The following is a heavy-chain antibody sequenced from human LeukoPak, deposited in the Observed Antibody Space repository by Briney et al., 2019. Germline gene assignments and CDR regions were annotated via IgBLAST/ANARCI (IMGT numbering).Heavy chain of an antibody. J-gene: IGHJ5*02. CDR3: AKDYDARS. V-gene: IGHV3-23*01. CDR1: GFTFSSSA. Sequence: PGGSLRLSCAASGFTFSSSAMSWVRQAPGKGLEWVSAISNNGGYTYYADSVQGRFTISRDNSKSTLCLQMNSLRAEDTAVYYCAKDYDARSWGQGTLVTVSS. CDR2: ISNNGGYT. D-gene: IGHD3-3*01.